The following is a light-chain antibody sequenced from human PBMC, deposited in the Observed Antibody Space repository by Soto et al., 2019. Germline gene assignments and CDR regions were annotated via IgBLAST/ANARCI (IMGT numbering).Light chain of an antibody. CDR1: QSVSSY. J-gene: IGKJ4*01. CDR2: DAS. CDR3: QQRSDWPST. V-gene: IGKV3-11*01. Sequence: EIVLTQSPATLSLSPGERATLSCRASQSVSSYLAWYQQKPGQAPRLLIYDASNTATGIPARFSGSGSGTAFTLTISSLEPDDFAVYYCQQRSDWPSTFGGGTKVQIK.